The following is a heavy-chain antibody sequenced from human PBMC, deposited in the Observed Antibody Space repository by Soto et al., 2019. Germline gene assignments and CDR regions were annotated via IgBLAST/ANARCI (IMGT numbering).Heavy chain of an antibody. CDR3: AIGTSWPSPLNPLDY. CDR1: GSTFSTFA. J-gene: IGHJ4*02. CDR2: INAGDGNT. D-gene: IGHD6-13*01. Sequence: GASVKVSCKASGSTFSTFALHWVRQAPGQRLEWMGWINAGDGNTRYSQKFQGRVTITRDTSASTAYMELSSLRSEDTAVYFCAIGTSWPSPLNPLDYWGQGTLVTVSS. V-gene: IGHV1-3*01.